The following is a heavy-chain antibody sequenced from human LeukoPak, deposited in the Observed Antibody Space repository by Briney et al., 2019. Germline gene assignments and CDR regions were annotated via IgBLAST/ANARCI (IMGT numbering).Heavy chain of an antibody. CDR2: ISYDGDNK. CDR1: VFSFSSYG. CDR3: AKDIRVWGRYRYPCLDY. J-gene: IGHJ4*02. D-gene: IGHD3-16*02. Sequence: GRSLRLSCAASVFSFSSYGMHYVRQAPGKGLEWVAVISYDGDNKYYADSVNGRFTISRDNSKNTLSLQMDSLRAEDTAVYYCAKDIRVWGRYRYPCLDYWGQGTLVTVSA. V-gene: IGHV3-30*18.